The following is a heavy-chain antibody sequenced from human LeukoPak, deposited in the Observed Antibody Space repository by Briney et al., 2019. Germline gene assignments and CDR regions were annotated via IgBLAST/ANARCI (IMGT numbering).Heavy chain of an antibody. CDR2: INTSGETT. CDR3: AKRGPYYDFWSGSRDDAFDI. J-gene: IGHJ3*02. Sequence: PGGSLRLSCAASRFTFSNYAMNWVRQAPGKGLEWVSCINTSGETTFYGGPVKGRFTISRDNSKNTLYLQMNSLRAEDTAVYYCAKRGPYYDFWSGSRDDAFDIWGQGTMVTVSS. CDR1: RFTFSNYA. D-gene: IGHD3-3*01. V-gene: IGHV3-23*01.